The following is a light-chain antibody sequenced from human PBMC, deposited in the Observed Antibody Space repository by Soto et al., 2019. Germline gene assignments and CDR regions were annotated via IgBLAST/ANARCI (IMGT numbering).Light chain of an antibody. CDR1: QSVNRF. CDR2: GAS. J-gene: IGKJ1*01. V-gene: IGKV3-20*01. CDR3: HHYVGSPWA. Sequence: EIVLTQSPGTLSLSPGGRDTLSCRASQSVNRFLAWFQQKPGQAPRLLIYGASNRATGIPDRFSGSGSETDFTLTITRLEPEDSAVYYCHHYVGSPWAFGQGTKVDIK.